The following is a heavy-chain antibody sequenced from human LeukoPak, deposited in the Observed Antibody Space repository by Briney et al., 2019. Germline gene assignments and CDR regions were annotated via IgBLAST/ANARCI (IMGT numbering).Heavy chain of an antibody. CDR2: INPNSGGT. J-gene: IGHJ4*02. CDR3: ARALLLWFGDLMGY. D-gene: IGHD3-10*01. CDR1: GYTFTGYY. Sequence: GASVKVSCKASGYTFTGYYMHWVRQAPGQGLEWMGWINPNSGGTNYAQKFQGRVTMTRDTSISTAYMELSRLTSDDTAVYYCARALLLWFGDLMGYWGQGTLVTVSS. V-gene: IGHV1-2*02.